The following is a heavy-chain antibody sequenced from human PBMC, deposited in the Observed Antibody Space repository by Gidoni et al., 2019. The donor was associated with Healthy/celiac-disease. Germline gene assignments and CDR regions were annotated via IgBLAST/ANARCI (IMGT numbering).Heavy chain of an antibody. V-gene: IGHV4-34*01. J-gene: IGHJ4*02. Sequence: QVQLQQWGAGLLKPSATLSLTCAVYGGSFSGYYWSWIRQPPGKGLEWIGEINHSGSTNYNPSLKSRVTISVDTSKNQFSLKLSSVTAADTAVYYCARGREELLRFYFDYWGQGTLVTVSS. D-gene: IGHD1-26*01. CDR1: GGSFSGYY. CDR3: ARGREELLRFYFDY. CDR2: INHSGST.